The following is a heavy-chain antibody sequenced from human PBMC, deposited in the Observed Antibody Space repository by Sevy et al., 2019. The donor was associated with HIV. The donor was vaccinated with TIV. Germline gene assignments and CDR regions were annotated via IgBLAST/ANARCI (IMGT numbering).Heavy chain of an antibody. CDR3: ARDSSYWSGGSCYPGVYYYGMDV. CDR2: IDYSGSN. J-gene: IGHJ6*02. Sequence: SETLSLTCTVSGGSISSGGYYWSWIRQHPGKGLEWIGYIDYSGSNYYNPSLKSRVTISVDTYKNQFSLKLSSMTAADTDVYYCARDSSYWSGGSCYPGVYYYGMDVWGQGTTVTVSS. D-gene: IGHD2-15*01. V-gene: IGHV4-31*03. CDR1: GGSISSGGYY.